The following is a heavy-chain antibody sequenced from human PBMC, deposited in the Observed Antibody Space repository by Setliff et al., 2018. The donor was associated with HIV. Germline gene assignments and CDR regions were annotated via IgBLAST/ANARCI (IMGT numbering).Heavy chain of an antibody. Sequence: SETLSLTCSVSGGSISGGGYEWTWIRQSPGMGLEWIGYTSHTGRTDYNPSLKSRITISVNTSKNQFSLKMRSVTAADTAVYYCATSPAGEILGSRPFYFDYWGQGTLVTVSS. CDR3: ATSPAGEILGSRPFYFDY. CDR1: GGSISGGGYE. J-gene: IGHJ4*02. CDR2: TSHTGRT. D-gene: IGHD3-10*01. V-gene: IGHV4-31*03.